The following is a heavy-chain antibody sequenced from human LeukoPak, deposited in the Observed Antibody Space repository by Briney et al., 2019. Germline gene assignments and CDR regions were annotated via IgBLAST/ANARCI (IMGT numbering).Heavy chain of an antibody. D-gene: IGHD5-12*01. J-gene: IGHJ6*02. Sequence: GASVKVSCKASGGTFSSYAISWVRQPPGQGLEWMGRIIPILGIANYAQKFQGRVTITADKSTSTAYMELSSLRSEDTAVYYCARYNRGVARYYYYGMDVWGQGTTVTVSS. V-gene: IGHV1-69*04. CDR1: GGTFSSYA. CDR3: ARYNRGVARYYYYGMDV. CDR2: IIPILGIA.